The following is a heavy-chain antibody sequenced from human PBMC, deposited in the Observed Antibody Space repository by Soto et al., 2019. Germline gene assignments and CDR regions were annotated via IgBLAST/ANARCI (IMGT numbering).Heavy chain of an antibody. J-gene: IGHJ4*02. CDR3: ARDLVYGSGSSDY. D-gene: IGHD3-10*01. CDR1: GFTFTNHL. CDR2: IDEDGSSI. V-gene: IGHV3-74*01. Sequence: GGSLRLSCAASGFTFTNHLMHWVRQAPGKGLVWVSRIDEDGSSISYADSVQGRFIISRDNAKNTLYLQLNNLGAEDTAVYYCARDLVYGSGSSDYWGPGTLVTVSS.